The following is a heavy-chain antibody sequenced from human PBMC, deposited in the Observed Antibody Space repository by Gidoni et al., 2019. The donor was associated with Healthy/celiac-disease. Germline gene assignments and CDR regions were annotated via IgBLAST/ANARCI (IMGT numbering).Heavy chain of an antibody. CDR3: AKDPRLLWFGEQPPGYGMDV. CDR1: GFTFSSYA. J-gene: IGHJ6*02. CDR2: ISGSGGST. D-gene: IGHD3-10*01. V-gene: IGHV3-23*01. Sequence: EVQLLESGGGLVQPGGSLRLSCAASGFTFSSYAMSWVRQAPGKGLEWVSAISGSGGSTYYADSVKGRFTISRDNSKNTLYLQMNSLRAEDTAVYYCAKDPRLLWFGEQPPGYGMDVWGQGTTVTVSS.